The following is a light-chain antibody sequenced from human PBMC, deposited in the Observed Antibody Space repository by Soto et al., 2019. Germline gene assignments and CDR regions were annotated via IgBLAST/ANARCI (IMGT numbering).Light chain of an antibody. Sequence: EIVLTQSPATLSLSPGNRATLSCRASQSVSGYLDWYHQKPGQAPRLLIYDASNRATGIPARFSGSGSGTDIPLTSTILEPEDVAVYYCQQRSNWPSTFGGGTKVDI. CDR1: QSVSGY. V-gene: IGKV3-11*01. CDR3: QQRSNWPST. CDR2: DAS. J-gene: IGKJ4*01.